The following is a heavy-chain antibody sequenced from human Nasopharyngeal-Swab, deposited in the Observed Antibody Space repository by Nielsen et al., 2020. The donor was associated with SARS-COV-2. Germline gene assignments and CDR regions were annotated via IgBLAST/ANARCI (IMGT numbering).Heavy chain of an antibody. J-gene: IGHJ4*02. V-gene: IGHV3-74*01. CDR2: INSDGSSI. Sequence: GESLKISCAASGFTFSRYRMPWVRQAPGKGLVWVSRINSDGSSISYADSVKGRFTISRDNAKNTLYLQMNSLRAEDTAVYYCARAWSRDGYNVDYWSQGTLVTVSS. D-gene: IGHD5-24*01. CDR1: GFTFSRYR. CDR3: ARAWSRDGYNVDY.